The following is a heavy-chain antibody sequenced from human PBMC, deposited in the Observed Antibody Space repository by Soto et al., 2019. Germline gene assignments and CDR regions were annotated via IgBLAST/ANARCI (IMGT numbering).Heavy chain of an antibody. Sequence: GGSLRLSCGAAGFTFSSYAMSWVRQAPGEGLEWVSAISGSGGSTYYADSVKGRFTISRDNSTNPLYLQMNSLRAEDTAVYYCAKDAGYYGSGSLLDYWGQGTLVTVSS. V-gene: IGHV3-23*01. CDR2: ISGSGGST. D-gene: IGHD3-10*01. J-gene: IGHJ4*02. CDR1: GFTFSSYA. CDR3: AKDAGYYGSGSLLDY.